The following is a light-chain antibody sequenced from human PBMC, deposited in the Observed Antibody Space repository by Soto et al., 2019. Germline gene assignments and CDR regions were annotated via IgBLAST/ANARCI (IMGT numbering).Light chain of an antibody. CDR1: QSISNY. V-gene: IGKV3-11*01. CDR3: QKRGNWPLYT. CDR2: DSS. Sequence: EIVLTQSPATLSLSPGERATLSCRASQSISNYLAWYQQKLGQAPRLLIYDSSNRATGVPARFSGSGSGTDFTLTIDSLEPEDFAVYYCQKRGNWPLYTFGQGTKLEIK. J-gene: IGKJ2*01.